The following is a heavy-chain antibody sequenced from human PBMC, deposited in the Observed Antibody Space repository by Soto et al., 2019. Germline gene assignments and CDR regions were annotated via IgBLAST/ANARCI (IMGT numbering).Heavy chain of an antibody. D-gene: IGHD6-19*01. CDR1: GYTFTSYD. CDR2: MNPNSGNT. CDR3: VIERNAVAEFVP. J-gene: IGHJ5*02. Sequence: ASVKVSCKASGYTFTSYDINWVRQATGQGLEWMGWMNPNSGNTGYAQKFQGRVTMTRNTSISTAYMELSSLRSEDTAVYYCVIERNAVAEFVPWGQGTLVNVAS. V-gene: IGHV1-8*01.